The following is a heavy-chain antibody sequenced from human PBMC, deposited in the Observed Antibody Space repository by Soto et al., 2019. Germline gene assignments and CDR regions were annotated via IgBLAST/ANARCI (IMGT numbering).Heavy chain of an antibody. Sequence: QVQLVESGGGVVQPGRSLRLSCAASGFTFSSYGMHWVRQAPGKGLEWVAVISYDGSNKYYADSVKGRFTISRDNSKNTLYLQMNSLRAEDTAVYYCAKDQAVVGCVIDYWGQGTLVTVSS. J-gene: IGHJ4*02. CDR3: AKDQAVVGCVIDY. V-gene: IGHV3-30*18. D-gene: IGHD2-21*01. CDR1: GFTFSSYG. CDR2: ISYDGSNK.